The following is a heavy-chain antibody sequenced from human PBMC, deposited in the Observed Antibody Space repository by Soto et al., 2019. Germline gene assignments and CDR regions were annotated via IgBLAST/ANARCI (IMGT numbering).Heavy chain of an antibody. D-gene: IGHD6-13*01. V-gene: IGHV1-58*01. CDR2: IVVGSGNT. CDR3: AADLSSSWVYYYYGMDV. CDR1: GFTFTSSA. J-gene: IGHJ6*02. Sequence: QMQLVQSGPEVKKPGTSVKVSCKASGFTFTSSAVQWVRQARGQRLEWIGWIVVGSGNTNYAQKFQERVTITRDMSTSTAYMELSSLRSEDTAVYYCAADLSSSWVYYYYGMDVWGQGTTVTVSS.